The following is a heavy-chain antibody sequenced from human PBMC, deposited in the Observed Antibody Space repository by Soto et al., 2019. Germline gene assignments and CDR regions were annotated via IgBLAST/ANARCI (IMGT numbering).Heavy chain of an antibody. CDR2: IIPIFGTA. CDR3: ARSKKEQQLAGRHYYYYGMDV. Sequence: SVKVSCKXSGGTFSSYAISWVRQAPGQGLEWMGGIIPIFGTANYAQKFQGRVTITADESTSTAYMELSSLRSEDTAVYYCARSKKEQQLAGRHYYYYGMDVWGQGTTVTVSS. J-gene: IGHJ6*02. V-gene: IGHV1-69*13. CDR1: GGTFSSYA. D-gene: IGHD6-13*01.